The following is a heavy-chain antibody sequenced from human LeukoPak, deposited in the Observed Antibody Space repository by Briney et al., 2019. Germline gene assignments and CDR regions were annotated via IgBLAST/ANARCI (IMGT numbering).Heavy chain of an antibody. CDR1: GITFSSYW. J-gene: IGHJ4*02. CDR2: INSDGSST. CDR3: ARNFHETGGYPGNY. Sequence: GGSLRLSCAASGITFSSYWMHWVRQAPGKGLVWVSHINSDGSSTTYADSVKGRFTISRDNAKNTLYLQMNSLRAEDTAVYYCARNFHETGGYPGNYWGQGTLVTVSS. D-gene: IGHD2-8*02. V-gene: IGHV3-74*01.